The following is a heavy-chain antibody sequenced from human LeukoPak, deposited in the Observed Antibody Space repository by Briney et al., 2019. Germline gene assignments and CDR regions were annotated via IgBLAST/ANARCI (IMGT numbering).Heavy chain of an antibody. J-gene: IGHJ4*02. D-gene: IGHD6-19*01. V-gene: IGHV1-3*01. CDR2: INAGNGNT. CDR1: GYTFTSYA. Sequence: ASVKVSCKASGYTFTSYAMHWVRQAPGQRLEWMGWINAGNGNTKYSQKFQGRVTITRDTSASTAYMELSSLRSEVTAVYYCARGQYSGGWYGIDYWGQGTLVTVSS. CDR3: ARGQYSGGWYGIDY.